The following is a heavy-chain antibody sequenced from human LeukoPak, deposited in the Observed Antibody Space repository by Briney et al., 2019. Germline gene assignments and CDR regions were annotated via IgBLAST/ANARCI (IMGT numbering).Heavy chain of an antibody. CDR3: ARGSPLGGN. J-gene: IGHJ4*02. CDR1: GFTFSSYG. Sequence: PGRSLRLSCAASGFTFSSYGMHWVRQAPGKGLEWVAVIWYDGSNKYYADSVKGRFTISRDNAKNTLSLQMNSLRAEDTAVYYCARGSPLGGNWGQGTLVTVSS. V-gene: IGHV3-33*01. CDR2: IWYDGSNK.